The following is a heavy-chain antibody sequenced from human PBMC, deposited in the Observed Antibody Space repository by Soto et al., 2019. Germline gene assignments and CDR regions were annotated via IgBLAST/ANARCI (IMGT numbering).Heavy chain of an antibody. CDR3: ARVYDFWSSPHGYYFDY. J-gene: IGHJ4*02. Sequence: SETLSLTCTVSGGSISSSSYYWGWIRQPPGKGLEWIGSIYYSGSTYYNPSLKSRVTISVDTSKNQFSLKLSSVTAADTAVYYCARVYDFWSSPHGYYFDYWGQGTLVTVSS. CDR2: IYYSGST. CDR1: GGSISSSSYY. D-gene: IGHD3-3*01. V-gene: IGHV4-39*01.